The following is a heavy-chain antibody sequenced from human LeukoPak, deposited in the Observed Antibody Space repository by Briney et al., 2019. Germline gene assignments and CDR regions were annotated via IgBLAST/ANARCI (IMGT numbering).Heavy chain of an antibody. Sequence: GRSLRLSCAASGFTFSSYGMHWVRQAPGKGLEWVAVIWCDGSNKYYADSVRGRFTNSRDNSKNTLYLQMNSLRAEDTAVYYCARDQAEHSSWLLAYGMDVWGQGTTVTVSS. CDR3: ARDQAEHSSWLLAYGMDV. CDR2: IWCDGSNK. CDR1: GFTFSSYG. D-gene: IGHD6-13*01. J-gene: IGHJ6*02. V-gene: IGHV3-33*01.